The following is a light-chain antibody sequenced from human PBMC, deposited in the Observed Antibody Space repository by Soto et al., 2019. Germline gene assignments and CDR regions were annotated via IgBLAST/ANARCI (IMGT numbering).Light chain of an antibody. CDR1: QSLVHSAGDTD. V-gene: IGKV2-30*02. J-gene: IGKJ1*01. Sequence: VMTQSPLTLPVTPGAPASISCRSSQSLVHSAGDTDLTRFQXXPGQAPRRLIYKVSNRDSGVPDKFSXSASXXDFTRKISRVVAEDVGVYYCMQGTHWPHTFGQGTKVDIK. CDR2: KVS. CDR3: MQGTHWPHT.